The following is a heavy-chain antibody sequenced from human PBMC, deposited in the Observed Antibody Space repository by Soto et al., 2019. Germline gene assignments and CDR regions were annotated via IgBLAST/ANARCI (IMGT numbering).Heavy chain of an antibody. CDR1: GFTFTNYA. CDR3: ARTDKFNSQSSGWANRLDY. D-gene: IGHD6-19*01. J-gene: IGHJ4*02. Sequence: EMQLLEFGGGLVQPGGSLRLFCAASGFTFTNYAMTWVRQAPGKGLEWVSTITPTGATFYGDTVKGRFTISRDNSRSTVFLQKNSLRAEDTAMSYCARTDKFNSQSSGWANRLDYWGQGTLVTVSS. CDR2: ITPTGAT. V-gene: IGHV3-23*01.